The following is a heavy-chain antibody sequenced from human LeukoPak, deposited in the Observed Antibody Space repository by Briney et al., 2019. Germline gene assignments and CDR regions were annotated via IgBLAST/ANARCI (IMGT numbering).Heavy chain of an antibody. Sequence: ASVKVSCKASGYTFTSYGISWVRQAPGQGLGWMGWISAYNGNTNYAQKLQGRVTMTTDTSTSTAYLELRSLRSDDTAVYYCARGPPTVTSGWFDPWGQGTLVTVSS. CDR1: GYTFTSYG. V-gene: IGHV1-18*01. D-gene: IGHD4-17*01. J-gene: IGHJ5*02. CDR3: ARGPPTVTSGWFDP. CDR2: ISAYNGNT.